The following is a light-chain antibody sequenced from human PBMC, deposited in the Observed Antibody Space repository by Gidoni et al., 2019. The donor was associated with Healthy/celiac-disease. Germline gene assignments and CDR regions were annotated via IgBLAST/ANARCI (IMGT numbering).Light chain of an antibody. V-gene: IGKV2-28*01. CDR2: LGS. J-gene: IGKJ2*01. CDR1: QSLLHSNGYNN. Sequence: EIVMTQSPLYLPVTPGEPAAISCRSSQSLLHSNGYNNMDWYLQKPGQSPQLLIYLGSNPASGVPDRFSGSGSGTDFTLKISRVEAEDVGVYYCMQALQTPRYTFGQGTKLEIK. CDR3: MQALQTPRYT.